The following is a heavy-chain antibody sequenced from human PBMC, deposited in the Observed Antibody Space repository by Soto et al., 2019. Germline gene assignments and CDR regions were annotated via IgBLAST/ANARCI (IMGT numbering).Heavy chain of an antibody. CDR2: IKSETDGGTT. J-gene: IGHJ4*02. CDR3: TTDRGGYSETSFDY. D-gene: IGHD3-22*01. CDR1: GFTFSNAW. V-gene: IGHV3-15*01. Sequence: EVQLVESGGGLVKPGGSLRLSCAASGFTFSNAWMSWVRQAPGKGLEWVGRIKSETDGGTTDYAAPVKGRFTISRDDSKNTLYLQMNSLKTEDTAVYYCTTDRGGYSETSFDYWGQGTLVTVSS.